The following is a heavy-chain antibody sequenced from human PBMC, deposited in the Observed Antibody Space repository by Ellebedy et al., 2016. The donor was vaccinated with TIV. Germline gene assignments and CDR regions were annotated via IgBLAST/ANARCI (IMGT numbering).Heavy chain of an antibody. CDR1: GFTFTTYS. CDR3: ARNGYSSDWYASN. Sequence: PGGSLRLSCAASGFTFTTYSMNWVRQAPGKGLEWVSSISSSSSYIYYADSVKGRFTISRDNAKNSLYLQRDSLRAEDTAVYYCARNGYSSDWYASNWGQGTLVTVSS. V-gene: IGHV3-21*06. J-gene: IGHJ4*02. CDR2: ISSSSSYI. D-gene: IGHD6-19*01.